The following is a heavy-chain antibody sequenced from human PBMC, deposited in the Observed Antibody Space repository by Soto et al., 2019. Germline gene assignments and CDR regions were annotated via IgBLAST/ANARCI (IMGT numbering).Heavy chain of an antibody. D-gene: IGHD3-22*01. Sequence: GASVKVSCKASGYTFTSYAMHWVRQAPGQRLEWMGWINAGNGNTKYSQKFQGRVTITRDTSASTAYMELSSLRSEDTAVYYCAREGTYDSSGHAFDYWGQGTLVTVSS. CDR1: GYTFTSYA. J-gene: IGHJ4*02. V-gene: IGHV1-3*01. CDR2: INAGNGNT. CDR3: AREGTYDSSGHAFDY.